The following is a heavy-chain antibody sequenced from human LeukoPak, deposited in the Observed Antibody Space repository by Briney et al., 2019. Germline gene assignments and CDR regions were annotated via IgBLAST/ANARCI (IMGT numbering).Heavy chain of an antibody. J-gene: IGHJ4*02. V-gene: IGHV1-8*01. CDR3: ARSYTSSSWLTG. CDR2: MNPKSGNS. Sequence: ASVKVSCKASGYTFSSFDINWVRQAPGQGLEWMGWMNPKSGNSGYAQKFQGRVTITRNTSISTAYMELSSLRSEDTAVYYCARSYTSSSWLTGWGQGTLVTVSS. CDR1: GYTFSSFD. D-gene: IGHD6-13*01.